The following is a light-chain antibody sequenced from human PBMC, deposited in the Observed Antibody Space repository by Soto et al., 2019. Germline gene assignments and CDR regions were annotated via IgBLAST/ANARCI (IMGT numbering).Light chain of an antibody. CDR1: QTIVDW. V-gene: IGKV1-5*03. Sequence: DIQMTQSPSILSASVGDRVTVACRASQTIVDWLAWYQQTPGKAPKLLIYKASKLENGVPTRFGGSGSGSEFTLTITNLQSDDFATYYCQQYKDNPWTFGQGTKVDIK. CDR2: KAS. CDR3: QQYKDNPWT. J-gene: IGKJ1*01.